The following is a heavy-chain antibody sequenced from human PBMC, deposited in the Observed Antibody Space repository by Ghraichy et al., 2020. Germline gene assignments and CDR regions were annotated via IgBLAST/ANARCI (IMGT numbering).Heavy chain of an antibody. D-gene: IGHD5-12*01. V-gene: IGHV4-34*01. CDR1: GGSFSGYY. J-gene: IGHJ6*02. Sequence: ETLSLTCAVYGGSFSGYYWTWIRQPPGKGLEWIGEINHSGGTNHNPSLKSRVTISIATSKNQFSLRLNYVTAADTAIYYCARATIRDGMDVWGQGTTVTVSS. CDR2: INHSGGT. CDR3: ARATIRDGMDV.